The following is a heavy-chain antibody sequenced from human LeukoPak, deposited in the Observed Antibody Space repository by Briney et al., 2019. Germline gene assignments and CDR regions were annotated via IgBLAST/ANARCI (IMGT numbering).Heavy chain of an antibody. D-gene: IGHD6-19*01. Sequence: GGSLRLSCAAPGFTFSTYWMHWVRQAPGKGLVWVSRINSAGSRTTYADSVKGRFTISRDNAKNTLYLQMNSLRTEDTAVYYCARPETQYSSGLDGFDIWGQGTMVTVSS. J-gene: IGHJ3*02. V-gene: IGHV3-74*01. CDR3: ARPETQYSSGLDGFDI. CDR1: GFTFSTYW. CDR2: INSAGSRT.